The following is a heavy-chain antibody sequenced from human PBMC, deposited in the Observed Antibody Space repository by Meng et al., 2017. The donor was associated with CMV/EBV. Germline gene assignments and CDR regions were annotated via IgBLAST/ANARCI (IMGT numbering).Heavy chain of an antibody. V-gene: IGHV4-39*07. D-gene: IGHD6-13*01. CDR3: ARVTSSSWTIDY. J-gene: IGHJ4*02. CDR2: SHYSGNT. CDR1: GGSISSSNYY. Sequence: SGTLSLTCTVSGGSISSSNYYWGWIRQPPGKGLECIGSSHYSGNTYYNAALKSRATISGDMSKNQFSLKLTSVTAADAAVYYCARVTSSSWTIDYWGQGTLVTVSS.